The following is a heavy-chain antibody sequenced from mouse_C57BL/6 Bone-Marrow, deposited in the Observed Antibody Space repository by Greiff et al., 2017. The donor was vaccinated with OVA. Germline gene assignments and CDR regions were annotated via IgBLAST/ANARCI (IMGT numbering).Heavy chain of an antibody. Sequence: EVKLMESGGDLVKPGGSLKLSCAASGFTFSSYGMSWVRQTPDKRLEWVATISSGGSYTYYPDSVKGRFTISRDNAKNTLYLQMSSLKSEDTAMYYCARRGVLRLLGFDVWGTGTAVTVSS. CDR1: GFTFSSYG. CDR2: ISSGGSYT. J-gene: IGHJ1*03. V-gene: IGHV5-6*01. CDR3: ARRGVLRLLGFDV. D-gene: IGHD1-1*01.